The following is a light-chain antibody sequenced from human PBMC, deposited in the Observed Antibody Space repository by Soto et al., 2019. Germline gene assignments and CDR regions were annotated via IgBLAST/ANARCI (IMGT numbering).Light chain of an antibody. Sequence: ETLSTQSPGTLSLSPGERATLSCRASQSVSSSYLAWYQQKPGQAPRLLIYGASSRATGIPDRFSGSGSGTDFTLTISRLEPEDFAVYYCQQYGSSRTFG. J-gene: IGKJ1*01. V-gene: IGKV3-20*01. CDR3: QQYGSSRT. CDR2: GAS. CDR1: QSVSSSY.